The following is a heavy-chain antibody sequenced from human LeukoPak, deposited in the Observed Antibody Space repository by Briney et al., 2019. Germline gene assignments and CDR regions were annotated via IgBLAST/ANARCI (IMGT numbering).Heavy chain of an antibody. CDR3: ARDLDYYDSTWFDP. D-gene: IGHD3-22*01. J-gene: IGHJ5*02. V-gene: IGHV4-39*07. CDR1: GGSISSSSYY. CDR2: IYYSGST. Sequence: SETLSLTCTVSGGSISSSSYYWGWIRQPPGKGLEWIGSIYYSGSTYYNPSLKSRVTISVDTSKNQFSLKLSSVTAADTAVYYCARDLDYYDSTWFDPWGQGTLVTVSS.